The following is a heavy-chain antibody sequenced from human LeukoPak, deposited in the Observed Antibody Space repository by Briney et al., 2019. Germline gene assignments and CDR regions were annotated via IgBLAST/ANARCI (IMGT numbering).Heavy chain of an antibody. D-gene: IGHD3-16*01. CDR1: GGSISSSNYY. CDR3: ASHAGSGELLIGVEYYYSYMDG. V-gene: IGHV4-39*01. CDR2: IYYSGST. J-gene: IGHJ6*03. Sequence: SETLSLTCTVSGGSISSSNYYWGWIRQPPGKGLEWIGSIYYSGSTYYNPSLKSRVTISVDTSKNQCSLKLSSVTAADTAMYYSASHAGSGELLIGVEYYYSYMDGGGEGTTVTASS.